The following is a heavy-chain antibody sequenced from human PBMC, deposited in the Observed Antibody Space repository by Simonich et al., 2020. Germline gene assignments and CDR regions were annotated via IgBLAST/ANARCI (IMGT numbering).Heavy chain of an antibody. D-gene: IGHD2-15*01. V-gene: IGHV4-59*01. J-gene: IGHJ4*02. CDR1: GGSISSYY. CDR2: IYYSGSA. CDR3: ARGGLYFDY. Sequence: QVQLQESGPGLVKPSETLSLTCTVSGGSISSYYWSWIRQPPGKGLEWIGYIYYSGSAHYNPTLKSRVTISVDTSKNQFSLKLSSVTAADTAVYYCARGGLYFDYWGQGTLVTVSS.